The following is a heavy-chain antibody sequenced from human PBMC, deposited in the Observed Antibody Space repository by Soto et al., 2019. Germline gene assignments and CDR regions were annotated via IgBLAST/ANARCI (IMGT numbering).Heavy chain of an antibody. CDR3: ARVGSTGSFPYYYNAMDV. D-gene: IGHD2-2*01. CDR1: GGSVSSGSYY. J-gene: IGHJ6*02. V-gene: IGHV4-61*10. CDR2: IHSAGTT. Sequence: SETLSLTCTVSGGSVSSGSYYWIWIRQPAGKGLEWLGRIHSAGTTNYNPSLKSRVSMSVDTSNNQFSLTLLSVTAADTAVYYCARVGSTGSFPYYYNAMDVWGPGTSVTVSS.